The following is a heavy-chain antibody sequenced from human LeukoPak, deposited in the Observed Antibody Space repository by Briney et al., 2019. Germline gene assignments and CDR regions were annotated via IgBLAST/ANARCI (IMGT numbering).Heavy chain of an antibody. D-gene: IGHD3-10*01. V-gene: IGHV3-48*03. CDR3: ARVTGSGSTTPNWFDP. Sequence: GGSLRLSCAASGFTFSSDEMNWVRQAPGKGLEWVSYISSSGSTIYYADSVKGRFTISRDNAKNSLYLQMNSLRAEDTAVYYCARVTGSGSTTPNWFDPWGQGTLVTVSS. CDR1: GFTFSSDE. J-gene: IGHJ5*02. CDR2: ISSSGSTI.